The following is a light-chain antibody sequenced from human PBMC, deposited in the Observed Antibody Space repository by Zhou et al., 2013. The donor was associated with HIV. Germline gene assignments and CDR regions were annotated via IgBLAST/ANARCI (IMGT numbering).Light chain of an antibody. CDR2: GAT. V-gene: IGKV1-39*01. Sequence: DIQMTQSPSSLSASVGDRVTISCRASQNIDTYLNWYQQKSGTAPKVLIYGATNLQSGVPPRFNGSGSGTDFTLTVTSLQPEDFATYFCQESHSIPYTFGQGPTWRSN. CDR3: QESHSIPYT. J-gene: IGKJ2*01. CDR1: QNIDTY.